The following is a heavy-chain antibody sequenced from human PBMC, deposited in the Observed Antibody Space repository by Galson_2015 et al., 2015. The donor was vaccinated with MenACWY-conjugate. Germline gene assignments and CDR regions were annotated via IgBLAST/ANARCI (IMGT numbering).Heavy chain of an antibody. V-gene: IGHV3-48*02. J-gene: IGHJ4*02. D-gene: IGHD4-17*01. CDR2: ISSTTTI. Sequence: SLRLSCAASGFTFSSYSMNWVRQAPGKGLEWVSYISSTTTIYYADSVKGRFTISRDNAKNSLYLQMNSVTDEDAAVYYCARNKYGDYVFDYWGQGTLSPSP. CDR1: GFTFSSYS. CDR3: ARNKYGDYVFDY.